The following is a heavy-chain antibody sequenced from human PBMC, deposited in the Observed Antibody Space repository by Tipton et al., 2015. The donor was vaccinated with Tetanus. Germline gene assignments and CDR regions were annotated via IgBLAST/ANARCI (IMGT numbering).Heavy chain of an antibody. CDR1: GGSISSYY. J-gene: IGHJ5*02. Sequence: TLSLTCTVSGGSISSYYWSWIRQPSGKGLEWIGYIYYSGSTNYNPSLESRVTISVDTSKNQFSLKLRSVTAADTAVYYCARLYSYGSLHWFDPWGQGTLFTVSS. CDR3: ARLYSYGSLHWFDP. D-gene: IGHD5-18*01. V-gene: IGHV4-59*01. CDR2: IYYSGST.